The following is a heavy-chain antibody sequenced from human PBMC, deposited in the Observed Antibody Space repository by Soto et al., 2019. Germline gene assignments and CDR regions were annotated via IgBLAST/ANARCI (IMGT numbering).Heavy chain of an antibody. D-gene: IGHD3-10*01. Sequence: QVQLQESGPGLVKPSETMSLSCTVSGGSISSYYWSWFRQSPGKRMEWIGYVHHSWGSSYNPSLQGRVAISLDTSNSQFSLKVTSVTATDTAVYYCARPGFGPLHGLVDVWGQGTTVTVSS. CDR1: GGSISSYY. CDR3: ARPGFGPLHGLVDV. V-gene: IGHV4-59*08. J-gene: IGHJ6*02. CDR2: VHHSWGS.